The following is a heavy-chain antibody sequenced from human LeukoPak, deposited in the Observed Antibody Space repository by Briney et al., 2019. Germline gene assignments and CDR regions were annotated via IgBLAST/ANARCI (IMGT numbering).Heavy chain of an antibody. CDR2: ISGSSDST. J-gene: IGHJ4*02. Sequence: GGSLRLSCAASGFTFNTYAMIWVRQAPGKGLEWVSAISGSSDSTYYADSVKGRFTISRDNSENTLFLQMNSLRAEDTAVYYCVRGGVDYWGQGTLVTVSS. D-gene: IGHD3-16*01. CDR3: VRGGVDY. V-gene: IGHV3-23*01. CDR1: GFTFNTYA.